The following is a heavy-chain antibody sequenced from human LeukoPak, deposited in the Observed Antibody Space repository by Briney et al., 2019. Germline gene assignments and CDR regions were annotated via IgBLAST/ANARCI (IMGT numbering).Heavy chain of an antibody. CDR1: GGTFSSYA. V-gene: IGHV1-69*13. CDR3: ARVTTVVTPYPTWHYGMDV. J-gene: IGHJ6*02. CDR2: IIPIFGTA. Sequence: SVKVSCKASGGTFSSYAISWVRQAPGQGLEWMGGIIPIFGTANYAQKFQGRVTITADESTSTAYMELSSLRSEDTAVYYCARVTTVVTPYPTWHYGMDVWGQGTTVTVS. D-gene: IGHD4-23*01.